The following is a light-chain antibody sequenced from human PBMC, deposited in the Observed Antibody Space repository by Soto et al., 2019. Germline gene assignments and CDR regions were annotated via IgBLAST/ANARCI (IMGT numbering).Light chain of an antibody. CDR1: SSDVGGYNY. Sequence: QSALTQPPSASGSPGQSVTISCTGTSSDVGGYNYVSWYQQHPGKAPKLMIYEVSNRPSGVSNRFSGSKSGNTASLTISGLQAEDEADYYCSSYTSSSTPYVFGTVTKVTVL. J-gene: IGLJ1*01. CDR3: SSYTSSSTPYV. CDR2: EVS. V-gene: IGLV2-14*01.